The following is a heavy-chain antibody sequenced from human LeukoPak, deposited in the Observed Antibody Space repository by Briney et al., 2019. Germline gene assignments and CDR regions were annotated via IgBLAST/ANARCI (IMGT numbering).Heavy chain of an antibody. V-gene: IGHV4-59*01. Sequence: SETLSLTCTVSGGSISSYYWSWIRQPPGKGLEWIGYIYYSGSTNYNPSLKSRVTISVDTSKNQFSLKLSSVTAADTAVYYCARDPGDYYDSSGYYGGDYWGQGTLVTVSS. D-gene: IGHD3-22*01. CDR2: IYYSGST. CDR3: ARDPGDYYDSSGYYGGDY. CDR1: GGSISSYY. J-gene: IGHJ4*02.